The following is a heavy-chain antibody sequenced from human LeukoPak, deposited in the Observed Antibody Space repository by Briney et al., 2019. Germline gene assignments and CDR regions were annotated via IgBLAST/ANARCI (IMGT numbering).Heavy chain of an antibody. J-gene: IGHJ4*02. Sequence: TLSLTCTVSGGSISSYYWSWIRQPPGKALEWLALIYWNDDERYSPSLRSRLTITKDTSKNQVVLTMTNMDPVDTATYYCAHSQYYDFWSGYPPFDYWGQGTLVTVSS. CDR3: AHSQYYDFWSGYPPFDY. D-gene: IGHD3-3*01. CDR2: IYWNDDE. V-gene: IGHV2-5*01. CDR1: GGSISSYYW.